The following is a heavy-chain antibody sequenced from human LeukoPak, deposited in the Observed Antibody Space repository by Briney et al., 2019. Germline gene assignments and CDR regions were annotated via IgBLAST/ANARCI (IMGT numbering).Heavy chain of an antibody. V-gene: IGHV4-34*01. Sequence: SETLSLTCAVYGGSFSGYYWSWIRQPPGKGLEWIGETNHSGSTNYNPSLKSRVTISVDTSKNQFSLKLSSVTAADTAVYYCARGSLDVLRFLEWPTHLDFDYWGQGTLVTVSS. D-gene: IGHD3-3*01. J-gene: IGHJ4*02. CDR1: GGSFSGYY. CDR2: TNHSGST. CDR3: ARGSLDVLRFLEWPTHLDFDY.